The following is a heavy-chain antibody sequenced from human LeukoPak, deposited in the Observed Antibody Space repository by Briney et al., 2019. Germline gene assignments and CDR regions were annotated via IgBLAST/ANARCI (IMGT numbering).Heavy chain of an antibody. J-gene: IGHJ4*02. V-gene: IGHV3-30*03. CDR1: GFTFSSYG. D-gene: IGHD6-25*01. CDR2: ISYDGSNK. Sequence: GGSLRLSCAASGFTFSSYGMHWVRQAPGKGLEWVAVISYDGSNKYYADSVKGRFTISRDNSKNTLYLQMNSLRAEDTAVYYCATYMQRSPFDYWGQGTLVTVSS. CDR3: ATYMQRSPFDY.